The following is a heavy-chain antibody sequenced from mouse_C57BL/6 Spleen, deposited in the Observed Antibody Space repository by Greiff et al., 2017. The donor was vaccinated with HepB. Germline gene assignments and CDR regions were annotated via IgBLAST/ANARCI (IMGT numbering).Heavy chain of an antibody. V-gene: IGHV1-80*01. CDR1: GYAFSSYW. CDR3: AGHYCGSSYDAYYAMDY. CDR2: IYPGDGDT. D-gene: IGHD1-1*01. J-gene: IGHJ4*01. Sequence: QVQLQQSGAELVKPGASVKISCKASGYAFSSYWMNWVKQRPGKGLEWIGQIYPGDGDTNYNGKFKGKATLTADKSSSTAYMQLSSLTSEDSAVYFCAGHYCGSSYDAYYAMDYWGQGTSVTVSS.